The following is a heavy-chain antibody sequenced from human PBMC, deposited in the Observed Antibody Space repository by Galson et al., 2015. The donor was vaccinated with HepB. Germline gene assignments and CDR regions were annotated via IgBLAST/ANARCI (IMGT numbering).Heavy chain of an antibody. J-gene: IGHJ4*02. CDR2: IRSKASNYAT. D-gene: IGHD6-19*01. Sequence: SLRLSCAASGFTFSGSAIHWVRQASGKGLEWVGRIRSKASNYATAYAAALKGRFTISRDDSKNTAYLHMIGLKTEDTAVYNCTRLGDFSGYSSSWGQGTLVTVSS. V-gene: IGHV3-73*01. CDR3: TRLGDFSGYSSS. CDR1: GFTFSGSA.